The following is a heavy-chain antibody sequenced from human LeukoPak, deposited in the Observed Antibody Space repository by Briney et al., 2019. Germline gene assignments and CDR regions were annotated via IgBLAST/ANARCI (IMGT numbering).Heavy chain of an antibody. CDR2: IKTAGGTP. D-gene: IGHD3-16*02. CDR1: GFTFSKAW. Sequence: GGSLRLSCAASGFTFSKAWMSWVRQAPGKGLEWVGLIKTAGGTPDYAAPVKGRFTISRDDSKNTLYLQMNSLKTEDTAVYYCTTGVMITFGGVIVFDYWGQGTLVTVSS. J-gene: IGHJ4*02. V-gene: IGHV3-15*01. CDR3: TTGVMITFGGVIVFDY.